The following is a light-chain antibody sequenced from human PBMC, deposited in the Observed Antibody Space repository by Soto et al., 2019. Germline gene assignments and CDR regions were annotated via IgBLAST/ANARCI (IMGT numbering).Light chain of an antibody. CDR1: QSVLYSSNNKNY. CDR2: WAS. CDR3: QQYYSTPYT. J-gene: IGKJ2*01. V-gene: IGKV4-1*01. Sequence: DIVMTQSPDSLAVSLVERATINCKSSQSVLYSSNNKNYLAWYQQKPGQPPNLLIYWASTRESGVPDRFSGSGSGTDFTLTISSLQAEDVAVYYCQQYYSTPYTFGQGTKLEIK.